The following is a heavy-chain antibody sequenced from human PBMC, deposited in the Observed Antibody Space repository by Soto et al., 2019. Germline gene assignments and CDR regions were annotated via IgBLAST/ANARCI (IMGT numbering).Heavy chain of an antibody. J-gene: IGHJ4*02. Sequence: QVQLVQSGAEVKKPGASVKVSCKASGYTFTNYGISWVRQAPGQGLEWMGWINAYNGNTKSAQTLQGRVTLTTDTSTSTAYMELRSLRSDDTAVYYCARDAAAGLNDCWGQGTLVTVSS. CDR1: GYTFTNYG. V-gene: IGHV1-18*01. CDR2: INAYNGNT. D-gene: IGHD6-13*01. CDR3: ARDAAAGLNDC.